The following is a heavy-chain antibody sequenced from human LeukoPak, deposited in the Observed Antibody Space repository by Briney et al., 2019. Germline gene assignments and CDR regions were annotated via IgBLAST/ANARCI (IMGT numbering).Heavy chain of an antibody. D-gene: IGHD6-13*01. CDR1: GFTFSSYS. CDR3: ASTNTEIAAAGTSDH. J-gene: IGHJ5*02. V-gene: IGHV3-21*01. CDR2: ISSSSSYI. Sequence: PGGSLRLSCAASGFTFSSYSMNWVRQAPGKGLEWVSSISSSSSYIYYADSVKGRFTISRDNAKNSLYLQMNSLRAEDTAVYYCASTNTEIAAAGTSDHWGQGTLVTVSS.